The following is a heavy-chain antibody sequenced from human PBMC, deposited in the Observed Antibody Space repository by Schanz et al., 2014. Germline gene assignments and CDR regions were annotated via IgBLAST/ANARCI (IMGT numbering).Heavy chain of an antibody. CDR3: ARDTTWRLDL. D-gene: IGHD1-1*01. J-gene: IGHJ2*01. V-gene: IGHV4-4*02. CDR2: IYHTGST. CDR1: GASISSSNW. Sequence: QVQLQESGPGLVKPSGTLSLTCAVSGASISSSNWWSWVRQPPGKGLEWIGEIYHTGSTNYNPSLKSRVTISVDTAKNQFSRTLTSLTAADTAVYYCARDTTWRLDLWGRGTLVTVSS.